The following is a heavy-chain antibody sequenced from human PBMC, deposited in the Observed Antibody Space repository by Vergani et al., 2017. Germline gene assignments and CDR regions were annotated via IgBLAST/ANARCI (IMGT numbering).Heavy chain of an antibody. CDR2: ISSSSSTI. Sequence: EVQLVESGGGLVQPGGSLRLSCAASGFTFSSYSMNWVRQAPGKGLEWVSYISSSSSTIYYADSVKGRFTISRDNAKNSLYLQMNSLRDEDTAVYYCAREGVLLWFGELSPYYYYYMDVWGKGTTVTVSS. CDR3: AREGVLLWFGELSPYYYYYMDV. J-gene: IGHJ6*03. CDR1: GFTFSSYS. D-gene: IGHD3-10*01. V-gene: IGHV3-48*02.